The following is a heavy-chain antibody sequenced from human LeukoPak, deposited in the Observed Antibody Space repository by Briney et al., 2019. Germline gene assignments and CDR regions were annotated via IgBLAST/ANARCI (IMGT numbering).Heavy chain of an antibody. CDR3: ATGWSTSPTRDWFDP. J-gene: IGHJ5*02. Sequence: SETLSLTCTVSGGSISSYYWSWIRQPAGKGLEWIGRIYTSGSTNYNPSLKSRVTMSVDTSKNQFSLKLSSVTAADTAVYYCATGWSTSPTRDWFDPWGQGTLVTVSS. CDR1: GGSISSYY. D-gene: IGHD2-2*01. CDR2: IYTSGST. V-gene: IGHV4-4*07.